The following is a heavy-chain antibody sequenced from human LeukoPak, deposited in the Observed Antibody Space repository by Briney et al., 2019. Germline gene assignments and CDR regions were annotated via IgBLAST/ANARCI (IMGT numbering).Heavy chain of an antibody. Sequence: ASVKVSCKASGYTFTSYDINWVRQATGQGLEWMGWMNPNSGNTGYAQKFQGRVTMTRNTSISTAYMELSSLRSEDTAVYYCARGSSSSWYPTYYYYYYYMDVWGKGTTVTISS. CDR1: GYTFTSYD. CDR2: MNPNSGNT. J-gene: IGHJ6*03. D-gene: IGHD6-13*01. CDR3: ARGSSSSWYPTYYYYYYYMDV. V-gene: IGHV1-8*01.